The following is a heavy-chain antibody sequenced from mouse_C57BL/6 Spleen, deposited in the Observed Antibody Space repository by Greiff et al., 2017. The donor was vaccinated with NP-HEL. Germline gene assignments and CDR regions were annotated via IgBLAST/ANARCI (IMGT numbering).Heavy chain of an antibody. CDR2: IYPGDGDT. J-gene: IGHJ2*01. D-gene: IGHD3-2*02. CDR3: ARDSSGVYYFDY. V-gene: IGHV1-80*01. Sequence: VQLQQSGAELVKPGASVKISCKASGYAFSSYWMNWVKQRPGKGLEWIGQIYPGDGDTNYNGKFKGKATLTADKSSSTAYMQLSSLTSEDSAVYFCARDSSGVYYFDYWGQGTTLTVSS. CDR1: GYAFSSYW.